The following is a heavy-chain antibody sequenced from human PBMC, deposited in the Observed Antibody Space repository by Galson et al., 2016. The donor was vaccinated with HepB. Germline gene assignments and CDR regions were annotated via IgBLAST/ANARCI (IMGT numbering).Heavy chain of an antibody. CDR2: IHYIGIT. CDR3: ARTNTGHDWTQYSFDY. J-gene: IGHJ4*02. D-gene: IGHD1-1*01. CDR1: GDSISSSY. Sequence: ETLSLTCTVSGDSISSSYWSWIRQPPGKGLEWIAYIHYIGITKYSPSLKSRVSISMDTSRNQFYLKLSSVTASDTALYYCARTNTGHDWTQYSFDYWGQGTLDTFSS. V-gene: IGHV4-59*01.